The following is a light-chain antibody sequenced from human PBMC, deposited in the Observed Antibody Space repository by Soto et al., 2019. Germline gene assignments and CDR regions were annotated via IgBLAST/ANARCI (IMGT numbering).Light chain of an antibody. CDR2: DVI. Sequence: QSALTQPPSASGSPGQSVTISCTGTSRDIGGYDFVSWYQQHPGKAPKLLFYDVIKRPSGVPDRFSGSKSGNTASLTVSGLQTDDEADYYCSSYGGSNNLLFGGGTKLTVL. CDR3: SSYGGSNNLL. V-gene: IGLV2-8*01. J-gene: IGLJ2*01. CDR1: SRDIGGYDF.